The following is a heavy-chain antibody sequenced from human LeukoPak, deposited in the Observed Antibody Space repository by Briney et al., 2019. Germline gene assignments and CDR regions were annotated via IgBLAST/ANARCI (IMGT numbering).Heavy chain of an antibody. J-gene: IGHJ6*02. CDR2: IYYSGST. D-gene: IGHD2-15*01. Sequence: SATLSLTCTVSGGSISSYYWSWIRQPSGKGLEWIGYIYYSGSTNYNPSLKSRVTISVDTPKNQFSLKLSSVTAADTAVYYCARDRGRSNYYYYYGMDVWGQGTTVTVSS. V-gene: IGHV4-59*01. CDR3: ARDRGRSNYYYYYGMDV. CDR1: GGSISSYY.